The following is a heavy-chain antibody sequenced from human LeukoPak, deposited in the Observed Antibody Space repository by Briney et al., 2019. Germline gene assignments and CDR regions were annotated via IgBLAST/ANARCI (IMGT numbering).Heavy chain of an antibody. Sequence: PGGSLRLSCAASGFTFNSYSMNWVRQAPGKGLEWVSSISSSSSSIYYADSVKGRFTISRDNAKNSLYLRMNSLRAEDTAVYYCARASGDIVETATMGSYWGQGTLVTVSS. CDR3: ARASGDIVETATMGSY. CDR2: ISSSSSSI. J-gene: IGHJ4*02. V-gene: IGHV3-21*01. D-gene: IGHD5-18*01. CDR1: GFTFNSYS.